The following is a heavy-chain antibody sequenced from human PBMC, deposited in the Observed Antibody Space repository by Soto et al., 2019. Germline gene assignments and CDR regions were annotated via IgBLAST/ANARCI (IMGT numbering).Heavy chain of an antibody. J-gene: IGHJ4*02. CDR3: ARVPPPPPYCDILTGYPV. CDR2: IYYSGST. D-gene: IGHD3-9*01. CDR1: GGSISSGGYY. V-gene: IGHV4-31*03. Sequence: SETLSLTCTVSGGSISSGGYYWSWIRQHPGKGLEWIGYIYYSGSTYYNPSLKSRVTISVDTSKNQFSLKLSSVTAADTAVYYCARVPPPPPYCDILTGYPVWGQGTLVTVSS.